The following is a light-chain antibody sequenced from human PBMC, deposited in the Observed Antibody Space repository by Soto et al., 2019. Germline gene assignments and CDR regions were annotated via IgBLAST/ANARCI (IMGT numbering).Light chain of an antibody. Sequence: DIQMTQSPSSVSASVGDRVTITCRASRGISSWLGWYQQKPGKAPNLLIHTASSLQSGVPSRFSGSGSGTDFTLTISSLQPEDFATYFCQQANRFPLTFGGGTKVEIK. J-gene: IGKJ4*01. CDR2: TAS. V-gene: IGKV1-12*01. CDR1: RGISSW. CDR3: QQANRFPLT.